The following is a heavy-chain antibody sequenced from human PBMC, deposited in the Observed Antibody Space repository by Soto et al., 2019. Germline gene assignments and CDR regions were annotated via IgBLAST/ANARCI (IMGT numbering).Heavy chain of an antibody. Sequence: SEALSLTCTASGGTISTYYWTWIRQSPGKGPAWIGYVYPSGNTNSTPSLESRASTSLDTSKNQLSLTLRAVTPADTAVYYCANRAPGGPYRGVFDSWSQGTLVTGSS. CDR2: VYPSGNT. CDR1: GGTISTYY. V-gene: IGHV4-4*08. J-gene: IGHJ4*02. CDR3: ANRAPGGPYRGVFDS. D-gene: IGHD3-10*01.